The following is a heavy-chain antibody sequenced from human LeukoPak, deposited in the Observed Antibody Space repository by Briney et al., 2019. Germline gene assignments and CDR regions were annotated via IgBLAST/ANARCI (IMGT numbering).Heavy chain of an antibody. J-gene: IGHJ4*02. Sequence: PGGSLRLPCAASGFTFSSYAMHWVRQAPGKGLEWVAVISYDGSNKYYADSVKGRFTISRDNSKNTLYLQMNSLRAEDTAVYYCVRGSGNYYNRLDSWGQGILVTVSS. CDR3: VRGSGNYYNRLDS. D-gene: IGHD3-10*01. V-gene: IGHV3-30-3*01. CDR2: ISYDGSNK. CDR1: GFTFSSYA.